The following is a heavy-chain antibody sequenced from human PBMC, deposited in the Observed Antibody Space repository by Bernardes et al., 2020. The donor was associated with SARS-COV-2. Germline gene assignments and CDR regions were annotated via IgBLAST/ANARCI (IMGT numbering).Heavy chain of an antibody. Sequence: SETLSLTCTVSGGSISSSNFHWGRIRQAPGLGLECIGSVYSSGNSYYSPSHQSRVTASVDTSKKQFSLRLSFVTAADTAVYYCAGSSCGIDCYIGGWMSWDYAMDGWGQGITVTVSS. CDR3: AGSSCGIDCYIGGWMSWDYAMDG. CDR2: VYSSGNS. CDR1: GGSISSSNFH. J-gene: IGHJ6*02. V-gene: IGHV4-39*01. D-gene: IGHD2-21*02.